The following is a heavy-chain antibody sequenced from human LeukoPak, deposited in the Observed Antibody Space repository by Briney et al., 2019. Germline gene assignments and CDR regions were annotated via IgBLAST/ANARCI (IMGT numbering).Heavy chain of an antibody. CDR3: ARANDDDSSGYHTSWFDP. J-gene: IGHJ5*02. CDR2: IIPIFGTA. Sequence: ASVKVSCKASRGTFSSNAISWVRQAPGQGLEWMGRIIPIFGTANYAQKFQGRVTITTDESTSTAYMELSSLRSEDTAVYYCARANDDDSSGYHTSWFDPWGQGTLVTVSS. D-gene: IGHD3-22*01. CDR1: RGTFSSNA. V-gene: IGHV1-69*05.